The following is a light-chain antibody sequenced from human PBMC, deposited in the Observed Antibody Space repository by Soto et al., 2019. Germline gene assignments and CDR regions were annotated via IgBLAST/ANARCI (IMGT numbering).Light chain of an antibody. CDR3: QQSYSAPIT. CDR1: QSISNY. V-gene: IGKV1-39*01. Sequence: DIQMTQSPSSLSASVGDSVIINCPASQSISNYLNWYQQKPGKAPKLLIFAASSLQSGVPSRFSGSGSGTNFTLTISSLQPEDFAAYYCQQSYSAPITFGQGTRLEI. CDR2: AAS. J-gene: IGKJ5*01.